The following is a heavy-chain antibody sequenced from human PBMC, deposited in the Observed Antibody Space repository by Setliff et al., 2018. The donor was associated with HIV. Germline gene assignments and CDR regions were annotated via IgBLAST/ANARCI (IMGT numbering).Heavy chain of an antibody. V-gene: IGHV1-2*06. Sequence: ASVKVSCKASGYTFTDYYIHWARQAPGQGLEWMGRINPNNGGTNYAQKFQGRVTMTRETSISTAYMELSRLRSDDTAVYYCARDGYYDSSGYSAFDIWGQGTMVTVSS. J-gene: IGHJ3*02. D-gene: IGHD3-22*01. CDR2: INPNNGGT. CDR1: GYTFTDYY. CDR3: ARDGYYDSSGYSAFDI.